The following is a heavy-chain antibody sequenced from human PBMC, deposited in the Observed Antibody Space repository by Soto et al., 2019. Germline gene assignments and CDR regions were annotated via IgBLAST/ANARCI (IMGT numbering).Heavy chain of an antibody. CDR3: ARGGPPIDY. Sequence: QVQLVQSGAEEKKPGASVKVSCKDSGYTFTSYAMHWVRQAPGQSLEWMGWINAGNGNTKYSQKFQGRVTITRDTAASTAYMALSSLSSEDTAVYYCARGGPPIDYWGQGTLVTVSS. J-gene: IGHJ4*02. CDR2: INAGNGNT. D-gene: IGHD3-10*01. V-gene: IGHV1-3*05. CDR1: GYTFTSYA.